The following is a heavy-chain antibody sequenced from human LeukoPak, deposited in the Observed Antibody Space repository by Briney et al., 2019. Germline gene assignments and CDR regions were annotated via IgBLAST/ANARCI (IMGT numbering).Heavy chain of an antibody. V-gene: IGHV1-69*13. D-gene: IGHD2-2*02. CDR1: GGTFSSYA. CDR3: ATGCSSTSCYRGYGYYYMDV. Sequence: ASVKVSCKASGGTFSSYAISWVRQAPGQGLEWMGGIIPIFGTANYAQKFQGRVTITADESTSTAYMELSSLRSEDTAVYYCATGCSSTSCYRGYGYYYMDVWGKGTTVTVSS. J-gene: IGHJ6*03. CDR2: IIPIFGTA.